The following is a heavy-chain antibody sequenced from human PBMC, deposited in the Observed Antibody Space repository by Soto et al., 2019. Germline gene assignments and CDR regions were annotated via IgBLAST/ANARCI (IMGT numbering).Heavy chain of an antibody. CDR1: GFTFSDYY. D-gene: IGHD6-19*01. V-gene: IGHV3-11*05. J-gene: IGHJ6*02. Sequence: QVQLVESGGGLVKPGGSLRLSCAASGFTFSDYYMSWIRQAPGKGLEWVSYISSSSSYTNYADSVKGQFTISRDNAKNSLYLQMNSLRAEDTAVYYCARFKGSGWSDYYGMDVWGQGTTVTVSS. CDR2: ISSSSSYT. CDR3: ARFKGSGWSDYYGMDV.